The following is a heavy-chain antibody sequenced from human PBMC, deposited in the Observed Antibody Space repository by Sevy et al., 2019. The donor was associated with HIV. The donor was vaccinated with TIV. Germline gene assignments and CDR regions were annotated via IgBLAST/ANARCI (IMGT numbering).Heavy chain of an antibody. Sequence: GGSLRLSCAASGLTVNSNYMSWVRQAPGRGLEWVAVIYSDSRTSYAKSMKGRFSISRDNSKNTLFLQMDTLRGEDTATSYCARVGGSQYYYGLDVWGQGTRVTVSS. V-gene: IGHV3-53*01. CDR1: GLTVNSNY. CDR2: IYSDSRT. J-gene: IGHJ6*02. D-gene: IGHD2-15*01. CDR3: ARVGGSQYYYGLDV.